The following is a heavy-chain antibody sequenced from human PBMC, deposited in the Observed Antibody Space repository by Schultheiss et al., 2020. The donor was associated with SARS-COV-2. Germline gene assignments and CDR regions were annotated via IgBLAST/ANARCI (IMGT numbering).Heavy chain of an antibody. D-gene: IGHD4-17*01. CDR2: IYPGDSDT. CDR1: GYSFTSYW. CDR3: ARHGGDYYYYYYGMDV. J-gene: IGHJ6*02. V-gene: IGHV5-51*01. Sequence: KISCKGSGYSFTSYWIGWVRQMPGKGLEWMGIIYPGDSDTRYSPSFQGQVTISADKSISTAYLQWSSLKASDTAMYYCARHGGDYYYYYYGMDVWGQGTTVTVSS.